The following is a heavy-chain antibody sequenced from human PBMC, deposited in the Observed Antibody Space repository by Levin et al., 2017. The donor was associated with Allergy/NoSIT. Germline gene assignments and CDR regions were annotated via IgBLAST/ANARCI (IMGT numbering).Heavy chain of an antibody. CDR3: AKNPCGGDCYHYFDY. D-gene: IGHD2-21*02. CDR2: ISGSGGST. Sequence: GGSLRLSCAASGFTFSGYAMSWVRQAPGKGLEWVSTISGSGGSTYYADSVKGRFTISRDNSKNTLYLQMNSLRAEDTAVFYCAKNPCGGDCYHYFDYWGQGTLVTVSS. CDR1: GFTFSGYA. J-gene: IGHJ4*02. V-gene: IGHV3-23*01.